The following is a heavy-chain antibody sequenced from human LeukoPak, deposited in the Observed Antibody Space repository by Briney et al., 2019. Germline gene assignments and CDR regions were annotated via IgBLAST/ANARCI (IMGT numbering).Heavy chain of an antibody. J-gene: IGHJ6*03. Sequence: ASVKVSCKTSGYTFTSNYIHWVRQAPGQGLEWMGVINPSGGRTSYAQKFQGRVTMTRDMSTSTVYMELSSLRSEDTAVYYCARDGGTYGGNTGAHYYYYMDVWGKGTTVTVSS. CDR1: GYTFTSNY. V-gene: IGHV1-46*01. D-gene: IGHD4-23*01. CDR2: INPSGGRT. CDR3: ARDGGTYGGNTGAHYYYYMDV.